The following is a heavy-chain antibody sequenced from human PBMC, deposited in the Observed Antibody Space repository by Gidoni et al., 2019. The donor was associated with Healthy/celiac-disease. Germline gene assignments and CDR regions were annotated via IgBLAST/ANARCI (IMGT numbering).Heavy chain of an antibody. V-gene: IGHV1-2*02. CDR3: ASALNYDILTGYYFDYYYGMDV. D-gene: IGHD3-9*01. CDR2: INPNSGGT. J-gene: IGHJ6*02. Sequence: QVQLVQSGAEVKKPGASVKVSCKASGYTFTGYYMHWVRQAPGQGLEWMGWINPNSGGTNYAQKFQGRVTMTRDTSISTAYMELSRLRSDDTAVYYCASALNYDILTGYYFDYYYGMDVWGQGTTVTVSS. CDR1: GYTFTGYY.